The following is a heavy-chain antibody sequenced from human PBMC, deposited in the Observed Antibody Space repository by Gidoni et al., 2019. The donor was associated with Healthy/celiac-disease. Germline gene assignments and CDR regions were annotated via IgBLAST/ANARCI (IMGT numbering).Heavy chain of an antibody. CDR1: GGSFSGYY. Sequence: QVQLQQWGAGLLKPSATLSLTCAVYGGSFSGYYWSWIRQPPGKGLEWIGEINHSGSTNYNPSLKSRGTISVDTSKNQFSLKLSSVTAADTAVYYCARGRRVVTARAPFFDYWGQGTLVTVSS. J-gene: IGHJ4*02. CDR2: INHSGST. V-gene: IGHV4-34*01. D-gene: IGHD2-21*02. CDR3: ARGRRVVTARAPFFDY.